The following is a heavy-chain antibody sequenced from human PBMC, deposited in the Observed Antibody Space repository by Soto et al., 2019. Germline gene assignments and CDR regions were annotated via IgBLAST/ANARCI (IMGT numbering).Heavy chain of an antibody. D-gene: IGHD3-3*01. Sequence: SQSLSLLCAISGDSVSSNSAAWNWIRQSPSRGLEWLGRTYYRSKWYNDYAVSVKSRITIKPDTSKNQFSLQLNSVTPEDTAVYXCARGLWSGYYSNWFDPWGQGTLVTVSS. V-gene: IGHV6-1*01. CDR2: TYYRSKWYN. J-gene: IGHJ5*02. CDR3: ARGLWSGYYSNWFDP. CDR1: GDSVSSNSAA.